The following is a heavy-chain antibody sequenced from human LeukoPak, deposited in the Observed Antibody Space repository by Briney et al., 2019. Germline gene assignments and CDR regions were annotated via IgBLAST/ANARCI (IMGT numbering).Heavy chain of an antibody. V-gene: IGHV3-48*03. CDR1: GFTFRAYQ. CDR3: ARQASGDGYNLDY. Sequence: GGSLRLSCAASGFTFRAYQMSWVRQVPGKGLEWVSYISSSGSPIYYADSVKGRFTISRDNAENSLYLQMNSLRVEDTALYYCARQASGDGYNLDYWGQGTLVTVSP. J-gene: IGHJ4*02. CDR2: ISSSGSPI. D-gene: IGHD5-24*01.